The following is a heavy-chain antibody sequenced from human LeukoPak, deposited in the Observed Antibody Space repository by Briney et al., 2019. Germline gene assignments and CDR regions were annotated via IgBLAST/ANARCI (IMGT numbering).Heavy chain of an antibody. CDR1: GFTFSSYG. Sequence: GRSLRLSCAASGFTFSSYGMHWVRQAPGKGLEWVAVIWYDGSNKYYADSVKGRFTISRDNAKNSLYLQMNSLRAEDTAVYYCARAEQWPIDYWGQGTLVTVSS. J-gene: IGHJ4*02. D-gene: IGHD6-19*01. CDR2: IWYDGSNK. V-gene: IGHV3-33*01. CDR3: ARAEQWPIDY.